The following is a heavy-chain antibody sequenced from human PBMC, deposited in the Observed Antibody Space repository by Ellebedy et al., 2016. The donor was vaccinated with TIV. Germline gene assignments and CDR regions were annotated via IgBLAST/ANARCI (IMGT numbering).Heavy chain of an antibody. CDR3: ARTRGYSGYDSYGMDV. D-gene: IGHD5-12*01. CDR1: GYTFTGYY. Sequence: AASVKVSCKASGYTFTGYYMHWVRQAPGQGLEWMGWINPNSGGTNYAQKFQGRVTMTRDTSISTAYMELSRLRSDDTAVYYWARTRGYSGYDSYGMDVWGQGTTVTVSS. CDR2: INPNSGGT. V-gene: IGHV1-2*02. J-gene: IGHJ6*02.